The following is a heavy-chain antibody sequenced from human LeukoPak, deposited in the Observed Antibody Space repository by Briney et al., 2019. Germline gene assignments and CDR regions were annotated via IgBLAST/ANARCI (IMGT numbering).Heavy chain of an antibody. Sequence: GGSLRLSCAASGFTFSSYSMNWVRQAPGKGLEWVSSISSSSYIYYADSVKGRFTISRDNAKNSLYLQMNSLRAEDTAVYYCARDLGDGYNCPHDYWGQGTLVTVSS. CDR3: ARDLGDGYNCPHDY. CDR2: ISSSSYI. D-gene: IGHD5-24*01. CDR1: GFTFSSYS. V-gene: IGHV3-21*01. J-gene: IGHJ4*02.